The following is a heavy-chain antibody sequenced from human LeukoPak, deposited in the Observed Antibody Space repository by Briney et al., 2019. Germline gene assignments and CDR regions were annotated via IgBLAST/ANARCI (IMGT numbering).Heavy chain of an antibody. J-gene: IGHJ4*02. CDR2: ISAYNGDT. D-gene: IGHD3-10*01. CDR3: ARGLFGSGSSFFDY. V-gene: IGHV1-18*01. Sequence: ASVKVSCKASGYSFTNYGINWVRQAPGQGLEWMGWISAYNGDTNSAQKLQGRVTMTTDTSTSTAYMELRSLRSDDTAVYYCARGLFGSGSSFFDYWGQGTLVTVSS. CDR1: GYSFTNYG.